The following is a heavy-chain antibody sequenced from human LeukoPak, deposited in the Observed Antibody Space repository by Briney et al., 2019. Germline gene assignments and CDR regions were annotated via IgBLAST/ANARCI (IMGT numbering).Heavy chain of an antibody. V-gene: IGHV1-3*01. Sequence: GASVRVSCKASGYTFTSYAMHWVRQAPGQRLEWMGWINAGNGNTKYSQKFQGRVTITRDTSASTAYMELSSLRSEDTAVYYCARALGKWLLSYWGQGTLVTVSS. D-gene: IGHD3-22*01. J-gene: IGHJ4*02. CDR1: GYTFTSYA. CDR2: INAGNGNT. CDR3: ARALGKWLLSY.